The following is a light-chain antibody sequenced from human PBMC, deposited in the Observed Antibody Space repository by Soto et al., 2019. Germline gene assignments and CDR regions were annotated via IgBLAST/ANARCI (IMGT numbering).Light chain of an antibody. J-gene: IGLJ3*02. V-gene: IGLV2-14*01. CDR3: SSKSSGSTPML. CDR1: SSDVGGYRF. CDR2: EVS. Sequence: QSALTQPASVSGSPGQSITISCTGTSSDVGGYRFVSWYQHHPGEAPQLIIYEVSNRPSGVSSRFSGSKSGNTASLTISGLQAEDESLYYCSSKSSGSTPMLFGGGTKVTVL.